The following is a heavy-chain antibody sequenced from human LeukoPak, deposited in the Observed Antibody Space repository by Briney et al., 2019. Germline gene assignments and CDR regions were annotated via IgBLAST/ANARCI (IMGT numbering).Heavy chain of an antibody. CDR2: IRSKADNYAT. CDR1: GCTFSGSA. V-gene: IGHV3-73*01. D-gene: IGHD6-19*01. CDR3: TRVTTVAASDFDY. J-gene: IGHJ4*02. Sequence: GGSLRLSCAASGCTFSGSAIHWVRQASGKGLEWVGRIRSKADNYATEYVASVKGRFIISRDDSKNTTFLQMNSLKTEDTAVYYCTRVTTVAASDFDYWGQGTQVTVSA.